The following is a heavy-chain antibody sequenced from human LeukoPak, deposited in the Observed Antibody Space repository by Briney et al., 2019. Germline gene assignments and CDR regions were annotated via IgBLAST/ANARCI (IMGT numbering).Heavy chain of an antibody. CDR1: RFSFSTYE. Sequence: GGTLRLSCAASRFSFSTYEMNWGRQAPGKGLELGPYISSSASPIYYADSVKRRFTISRDSAKNSLYLQMNSLRAADTAVYYCARRNYYYGMDVWGQGTTVTVSS. J-gene: IGHJ6*02. CDR2: ISSSASPI. CDR3: ARRNYYYGMDV. V-gene: IGHV3-48*03.